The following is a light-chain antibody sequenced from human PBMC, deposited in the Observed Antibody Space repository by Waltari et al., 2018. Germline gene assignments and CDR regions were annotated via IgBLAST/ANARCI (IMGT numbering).Light chain of an antibody. V-gene: IGKV1-5*03. Sequence: DIQMTQSPSTLSASVGDRVTITCRASQSIHSWLAWYQQKPGKAPKLLIYKASSLESGVPSRFSGSGSGTEFTLTISSLQPDDFATYYCQQYNSYPDTFGQGTKLEIK. J-gene: IGKJ2*01. CDR2: KAS. CDR1: QSIHSW. CDR3: QQYNSYPDT.